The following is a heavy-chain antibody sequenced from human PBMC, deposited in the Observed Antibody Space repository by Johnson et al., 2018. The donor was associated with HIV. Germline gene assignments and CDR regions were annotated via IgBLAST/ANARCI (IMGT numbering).Heavy chain of an antibody. D-gene: IGHD3-3*01. J-gene: IGHJ3*02. Sequence: VQLVESGGGLVQPGGSLKLSCAASGFTFSGSAMHWVRQASGKGLEWVGRIRSKANRSATAYAASVKGRSTISRDDSKNTAYLQMNSLKTEDTGVYYCAKLTIFGVVPPNEGDAFDIWGQGTMVTVSS. CDR2: IRSKANRSAT. CDR1: GFTFSGSA. CDR3: AKLTIFGVVPPNEGDAFDI. V-gene: IGHV3-73*01.